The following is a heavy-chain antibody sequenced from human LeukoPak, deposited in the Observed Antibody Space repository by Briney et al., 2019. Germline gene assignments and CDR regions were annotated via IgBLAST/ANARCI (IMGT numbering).Heavy chain of an antibody. Sequence: SVKVSCKASGDTFTSYGVICLRQATGQALDLIGGIIPLFKTANFAQTFQGRVTITTDESTSTAYLELSSLRSEDTAVYYCARAILEMTTISFSDYYYYMDVWGKGTRSPSP. D-gene: IGHD5-24*01. CDR2: IIPLFKTA. V-gene: IGHV1-69*05. CDR3: ARAILEMTTISFSDYYYYMDV. CDR1: GDTFTSYG. J-gene: IGHJ6*03.